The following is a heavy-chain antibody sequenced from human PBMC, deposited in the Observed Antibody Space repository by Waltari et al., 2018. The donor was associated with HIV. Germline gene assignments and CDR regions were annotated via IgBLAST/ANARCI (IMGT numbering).Heavy chain of an antibody. D-gene: IGHD1-26*01. CDR3: LRGGGGH. CDR1: GFTLSNYW. CDR2: NNQDGSEK. V-gene: IGHV3-7*03. J-gene: IGHJ4*02. Sequence: EVQLVESGGGSVQPGGSLRLSCAASGFTLSNYWMNWVRQAPGKGLEWVANNNQDGSEKFYVDSVKGQFTISRDIARNSLYLQMNSRRADDTAVYYCLRGGGGHRGQGTLVTVSS.